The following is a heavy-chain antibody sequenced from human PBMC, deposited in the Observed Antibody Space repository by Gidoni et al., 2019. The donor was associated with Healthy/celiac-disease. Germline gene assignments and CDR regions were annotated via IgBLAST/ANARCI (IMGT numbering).Heavy chain of an antibody. CDR2: MNPNSGNT. J-gene: IGHJ4*02. CDR1: GFTFTSYD. D-gene: IGHD3-22*01. CDR3: ARADPYYYDSSGSFDY. V-gene: IGHV1-8*01. Sequence: QVQLVQSGAEVKKPEASVKVSCKASGFTFTSYDINWVRQDAGQGLEWMGWMNPNSGNTGYAQKFQGRVTMTRNTSIRTAYMELSSLRSEDTAVYYCARADPYYYDSSGSFDYWGQGTLVTVSS.